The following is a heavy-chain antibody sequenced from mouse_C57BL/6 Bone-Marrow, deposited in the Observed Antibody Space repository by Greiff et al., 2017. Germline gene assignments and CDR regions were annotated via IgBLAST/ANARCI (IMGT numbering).Heavy chain of an antibody. V-gene: IGHV14-4*01. CDR1: GFNIKDDY. J-gene: IGHJ2*01. CDR3: TTGTRALFDY. Sequence: VQLQQSGAELVRPGASVKLSCTASGFNIKDDYMHWVKQRPEQGLEWIGWIDPENGDTEYASKFQGKATITADTSSNTAYLQLSSLTSEDTAVYYYTTGTRALFDYWGQGTTLTVSS. CDR2: IDPENGDT. D-gene: IGHD3-3*01.